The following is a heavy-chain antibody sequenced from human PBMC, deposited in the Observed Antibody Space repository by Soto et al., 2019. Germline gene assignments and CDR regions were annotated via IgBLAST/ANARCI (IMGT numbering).Heavy chain of an antibody. CDR1: GYAITEYV. CDR3: ARDDIVLVPAIRSPVYAYCRDV. J-gene: IGHJ6*02. V-gene: IGHV1-18*01. CDR2: ISAYNGNT. D-gene: IGHD2-21*02. Sequence: KLYWKTVGYAITEYVVGWVRITTRQGLEWMGWISAYNGNTKYAQKFQGRVTMTTDTSTRTAYMELRSLRSDDTAVYYCARDDIVLVPAIRSPVYAYCRDVWGQGTTVTV.